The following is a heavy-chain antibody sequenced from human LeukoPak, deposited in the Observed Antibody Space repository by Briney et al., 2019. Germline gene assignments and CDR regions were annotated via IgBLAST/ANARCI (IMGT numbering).Heavy chain of an antibody. Sequence: GGSLRVSCAASGFTFSDYYMSWIRQAPGNGLEWVSYISSSGSTIYYADSVKGRLPISRDNAKNSLYLQMNSLRAEDTAVYYCAGDRSLWFGELSGYFDYWGQGTLVTVSS. D-gene: IGHD3-10*01. CDR2: ISSSGSTI. CDR3: AGDRSLWFGELSGYFDY. J-gene: IGHJ4*02. V-gene: IGHV3-11*01. CDR1: GFTFSDYY.